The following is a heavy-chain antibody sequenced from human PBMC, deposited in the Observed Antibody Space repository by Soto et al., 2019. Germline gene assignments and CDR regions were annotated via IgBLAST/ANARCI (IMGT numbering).Heavy chain of an antibody. Sequence: SETLSLTCSVSGGTINSGDYFWSWIRQPPGKGLDWVGSIFYTGSTYYSPSLKSRASMSMDTSKNLFYLRLRSLTAADTAVYFCARVKATLYRHYHFDYWGQRTPVTVAS. D-gene: IGHD5-12*01. V-gene: IGHV4-30-4*01. CDR1: GGTINSGDYF. CDR3: ARVKATLYRHYHFDY. J-gene: IGHJ4*02. CDR2: IFYTGST.